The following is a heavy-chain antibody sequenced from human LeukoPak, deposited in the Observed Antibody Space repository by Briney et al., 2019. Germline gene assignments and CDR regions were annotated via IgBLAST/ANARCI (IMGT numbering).Heavy chain of an antibody. J-gene: IGHJ1*01. Sequence: PGGSLRVSSAASGFTSWLSFSDYYMSWIRQAPGKGLESLSFISNSGNTIHYADSVRGRFTISRDNAKNSLYLQMNSLRVDDTATYYCVMTAGRAAATDHWGQGALVTVSS. V-gene: IGHV3-11*04. CDR2: ISNSGNTI. CDR3: VMTAGRAAATDH. CDR1: GFTSWLSFSDYY.